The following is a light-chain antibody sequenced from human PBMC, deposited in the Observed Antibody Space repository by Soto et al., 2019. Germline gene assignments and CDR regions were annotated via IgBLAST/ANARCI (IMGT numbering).Light chain of an antibody. CDR2: GAS. V-gene: IGKV3-20*01. Sequence: EKVLMQSPATLSVSPGERATLSCRASQSVSSSYLAWYQQKPGQAPRLLIYGASNRATGIPDRFSGSGSGTDFTLTISRLEPEDFAVYYCQQYGSSGTFGQGTKVDI. J-gene: IGKJ1*01. CDR1: QSVSSSY. CDR3: QQYGSSGT.